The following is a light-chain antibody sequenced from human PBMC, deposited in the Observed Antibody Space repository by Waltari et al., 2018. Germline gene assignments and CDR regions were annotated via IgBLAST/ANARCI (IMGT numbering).Light chain of an antibody. V-gene: IGLV2-23*02. CDR3: CSYAGSSTYWV. CDR2: EVS. J-gene: IGLJ3*02. Sequence: QSALTQPASVSGPPGQSITIPCTGTSSDVGSYNLVPWYQQHPGKAPKLMLYEVSKRPSGVSNRFSGSKSGNTASLTISGLQAEDEADYYCCSYAGSSTYWVFGGGTKLTVL. CDR1: SSDVGSYNL.